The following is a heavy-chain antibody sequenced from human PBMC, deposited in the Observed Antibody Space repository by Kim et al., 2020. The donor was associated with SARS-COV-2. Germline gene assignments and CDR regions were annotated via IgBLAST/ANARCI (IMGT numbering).Heavy chain of an antibody. CDR1: GFTFSTYA. D-gene: IGHD3-10*01. V-gene: IGHV3-23*03. J-gene: IGHJ6*02. CDR2: LYSGGSST. Sequence: GGSLRLSCAASGFTFSTYAMNWVRQTPGRGLEWVSDLYSGGSSTYYADSAKGRFTISGDDPKKTMYLQMNSLRAEDPAVYYCARDDRQNAGRVIGMDGWCQGSTVVGSS. CDR3: ARDDRQNAGRVIGMDG.